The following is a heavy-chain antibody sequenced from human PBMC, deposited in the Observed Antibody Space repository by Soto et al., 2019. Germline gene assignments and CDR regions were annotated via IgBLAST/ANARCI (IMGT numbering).Heavy chain of an antibody. J-gene: IGHJ6*02. CDR2: IRGSGGGT. CDR3: AKAGNGMDV. V-gene: IGHV3-23*01. D-gene: IGHD6-13*01. Sequence: GGSLRLSCAASGFTFSSYAMSWVRQAPAKGLEWVSGIRGSGGGTLYADSVKGRFTISRDNSKNTLYLQMNSLRAEDTAVYYCAKAGNGMDVWGQGTTVTVSS. CDR1: GFTFSSYA.